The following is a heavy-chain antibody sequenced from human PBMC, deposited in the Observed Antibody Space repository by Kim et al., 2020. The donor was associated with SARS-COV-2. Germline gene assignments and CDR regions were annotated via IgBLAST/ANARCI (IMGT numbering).Heavy chain of an antibody. J-gene: IGHJ3*01. Sequence: ASVKVSCKASGYTFTSYAMNWVRQAPGQGLEWMGGINPNTGNATYAQGFKGRVAFTLDASVSTAYLEISSLKSEDTAVYYCARDNLAHDHDYRMWGRGQG. CDR2: INPNTGNA. CDR3: ARDNLAHDHDYRMWG. D-gene: IGHD4-4*01. V-gene: IGHV7-4-1*02. CDR1: GYTFTSYA.